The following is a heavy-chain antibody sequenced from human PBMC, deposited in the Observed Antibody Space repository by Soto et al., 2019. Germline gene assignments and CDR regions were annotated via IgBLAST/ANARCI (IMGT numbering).Heavy chain of an antibody. V-gene: IGHV3-21*01. D-gene: IGHD2-21*02. CDR2: ISSSSSYI. CDR3: ARDQGAGGGNSLDY. Sequence: EVQLVESGGGLVKPRGSLRLSCAASGFTFSSYSMNWVRQAPGKGLEWVSSISSSSSYIYYADSVKGRFTISRDNAKNSLYLQMNSLRAEDTAVYYCARDQGAGGGNSLDYWGQGTLVTVSS. J-gene: IGHJ4*02. CDR1: GFTFSSYS.